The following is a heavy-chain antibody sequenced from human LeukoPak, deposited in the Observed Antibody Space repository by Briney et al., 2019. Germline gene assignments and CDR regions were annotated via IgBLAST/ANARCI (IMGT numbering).Heavy chain of an antibody. CDR2: IKSKTDGGTT. Sequence: GGSLRLSCAAPGFTFSNAWMSWVRQAPGKGLEWVGRIKSKTDGGTTDYAAPVKGRFTISRDDSKNTLYLQMNSLKTEDTAVYYCTTDIHDILTGYMDDYWGQGTLVTVSS. D-gene: IGHD3-9*01. CDR1: GFTFSNAW. J-gene: IGHJ4*02. V-gene: IGHV3-15*01. CDR3: TTDIHDILTGYMDDY.